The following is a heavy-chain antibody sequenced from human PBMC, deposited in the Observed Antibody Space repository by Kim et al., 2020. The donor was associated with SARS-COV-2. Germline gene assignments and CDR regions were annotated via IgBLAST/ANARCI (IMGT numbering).Heavy chain of an antibody. V-gene: IGHV4-59*09. CDR3: ARGGVYGDYWAFDI. D-gene: IGHD4-17*01. Sequence: NPSLKSRVTIAVDTSKNQFSLKLSSVTAADTAVYYCARGGVYGDYWAFDIWGQGTMVTVSS. J-gene: IGHJ3*02.